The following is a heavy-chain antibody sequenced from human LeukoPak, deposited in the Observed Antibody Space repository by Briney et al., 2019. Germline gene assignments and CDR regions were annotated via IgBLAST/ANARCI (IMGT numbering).Heavy chain of an antibody. CDR2: IYTSGST. V-gene: IGHV4-4*07. Sequence: PSETLSLTCTVSGGSISSYYWSWIRQPAGKGPEWIGRIYTSGSTNYNPSLKSRVTMSVDTSKNQFSLKLSSVTAADTAVYYCARFPYGSGYNWFDPWGQGTLVTVSS. D-gene: IGHD3-10*01. CDR3: ARFPYGSGYNWFDP. J-gene: IGHJ5*02. CDR1: GGSISSYY.